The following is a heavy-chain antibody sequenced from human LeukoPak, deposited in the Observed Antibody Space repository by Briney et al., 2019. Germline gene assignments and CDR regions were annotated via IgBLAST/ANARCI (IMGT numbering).Heavy chain of an antibody. CDR1: GYTFTSYD. D-gene: IGHD3-22*01. CDR2: SSAYNGNT. CDR3: ARDSSGYPDY. J-gene: IGHJ4*02. V-gene: IGHV1-18*01. Sequence: ASVKVSCKASGYTFTSYDINWVRQATGQGLEWMGWSSAYNGNTNYAQKLQGRVTMTTDTSTSTAYMELRSLRSDDTAVYYCARDSSGYPDYWGQGTLVTVSS.